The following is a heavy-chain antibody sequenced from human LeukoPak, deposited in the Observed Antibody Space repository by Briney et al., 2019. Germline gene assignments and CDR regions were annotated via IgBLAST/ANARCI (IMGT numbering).Heavy chain of an antibody. CDR1: GYTFTSYA. D-gene: IGHD5-12*01. CDR3: ARGSLYSGYPSLYKYYYYYGMDV. Sequence: VASVKVSCKASGYTFTSYAMHWVRQAPGQRLEWMGRINAGNGNTKYSQKFQGRVTITRDTSASTAYMELSSLRSEDTAVYYCARGSLYSGYPSLYKYYYYYGMDVWGQGTTVTVSS. CDR2: INAGNGNT. V-gene: IGHV1-3*01. J-gene: IGHJ6*02.